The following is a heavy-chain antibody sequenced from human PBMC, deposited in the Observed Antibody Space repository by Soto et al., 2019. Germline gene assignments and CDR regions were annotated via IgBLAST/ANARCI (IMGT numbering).Heavy chain of an antibody. CDR2: IYYSGGT. CDR3: ARTAGWYVGYYYYGMDV. Sequence: SETLSLTCTVSGGSISSYYWSWIRQPPGKGLEWIGYIYYSGGTNYNPSLKSRVTISVDTSKNQFSLKLSSVTAADTAVYYCARTAGWYVGYYYYGMDVWGQGTTVTVSS. D-gene: IGHD6-19*01. J-gene: IGHJ6*02. CDR1: GGSISSYY. V-gene: IGHV4-59*01.